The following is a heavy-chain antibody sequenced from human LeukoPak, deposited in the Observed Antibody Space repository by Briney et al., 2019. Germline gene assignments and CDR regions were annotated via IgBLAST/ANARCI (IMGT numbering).Heavy chain of an antibody. Sequence: GGSLRLSCAASGLTFSSYGMHWVRQAPGKGLEWVAVISYDGSNKYYADSVKGRFTISRDNSKNTLYLQMNSLRAEDTAVYYCAKVSYSGYEFDYWGQGTLVTVSS. CDR2: ISYDGSNK. J-gene: IGHJ4*02. CDR3: AKVSYSGYEFDY. CDR1: GLTFSSYG. D-gene: IGHD5-12*01. V-gene: IGHV3-30*18.